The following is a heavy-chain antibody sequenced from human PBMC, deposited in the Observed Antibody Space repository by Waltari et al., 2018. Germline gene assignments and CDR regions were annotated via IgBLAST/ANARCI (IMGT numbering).Heavy chain of an antibody. Sequence: EVQLVQSGAEVKMPGATVKVSCEASGYTFTDYYIHWLQQAPGKGPEWMGRFDPDDDSTIFAPRFQGRITIPADTSTDTGHMELTSLRPEDTAVYYCARGPVGAAIWFDLWGQGTLVTVSS. V-gene: IGHV1-69-2*01. CDR3: ARGPVGAAIWFDL. D-gene: IGHD1-26*01. CDR2: FDPDDDST. J-gene: IGHJ5*02. CDR1: GYTFTDYY.